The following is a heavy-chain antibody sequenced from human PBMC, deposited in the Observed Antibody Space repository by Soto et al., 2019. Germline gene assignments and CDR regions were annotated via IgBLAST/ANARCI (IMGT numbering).Heavy chain of an antibody. D-gene: IGHD1-26*01. CDR1: GFTFSSYA. Sequence: EVQLLESGGGLVQPGGSLRLSCAASGFTFSSYAMRWVRQAPGKGLEWVSAISGSGGSTYYADSVKGRFTISRDNSKNTLYLQRNSLRAEDTAVYYCARRGSGSYDDYWGQGPLVTVSS. CDR3: ARRGSGSYDDY. CDR2: ISGSGGST. V-gene: IGHV3-23*01. J-gene: IGHJ4*02.